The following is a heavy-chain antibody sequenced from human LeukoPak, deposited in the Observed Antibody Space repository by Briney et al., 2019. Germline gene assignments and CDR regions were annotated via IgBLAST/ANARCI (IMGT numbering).Heavy chain of an antibody. CDR3: ARVRLNAFDI. D-gene: IGHD3-16*01. CDR1: EYTFIGYY. CDR2: INPNGGAT. J-gene: IGHJ3*02. Sequence: ASVKVSCKASEYTFIGYYMHWVRQARGQGPEWMGWINPNGGATNYAQKFQGRVTMTRDTSISTAYMELSRLRSDDTAVYYCARVRLNAFDIWGQGTMVIVSS. V-gene: IGHV1-2*02.